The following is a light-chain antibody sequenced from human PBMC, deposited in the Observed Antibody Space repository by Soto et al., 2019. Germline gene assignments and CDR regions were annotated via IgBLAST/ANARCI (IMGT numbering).Light chain of an antibody. V-gene: IGKV1-5*01. CDR1: QSISSW. CDR3: QQYNSFSQYT. J-gene: IGKJ2*01. Sequence: DIQMTQSPSTLSASVGDRVTITCRASQSISSWLAWYQQKPGKAPKLLIYDASSLESGVPSRFSGSVSGTEFTLTISSLQPDDFATYYCQQYNSFSQYTFGQGTKLEIK. CDR2: DAS.